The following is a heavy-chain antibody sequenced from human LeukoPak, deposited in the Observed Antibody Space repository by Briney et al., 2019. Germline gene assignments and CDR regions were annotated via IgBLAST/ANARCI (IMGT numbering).Heavy chain of an antibody. J-gene: IGHJ4*02. CDR1: GGSISSYY. CDR2: IYTSGST. Sequence: SETLSLTCTVAGGSISSYYWSWIRQPAGKGLEWIWRIYTSGSTKYNPSLKSRVTMSVDTSKNQFSLKLSSVTAADTAVYYCARGRYGILTGYLYFDYWGQGTLVTVSS. V-gene: IGHV4-4*07. D-gene: IGHD3-9*01. CDR3: ARGRYGILTGYLYFDY.